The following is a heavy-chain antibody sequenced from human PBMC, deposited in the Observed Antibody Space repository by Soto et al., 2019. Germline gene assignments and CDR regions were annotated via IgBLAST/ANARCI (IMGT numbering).Heavy chain of an antibody. J-gene: IGHJ3*02. CDR2: ISAYSSPI. D-gene: IGHD2-2*02. CDR1: GCTFGSYS. CDR3: VRGGRGYTRDDVFDI. Sequence: EVQLVESGRGQVKPGGTLRLSCVDSGCTFGSYSMNWVRQAPGKGLEWVSSISAYSSPIFYADSVKGRFTISRDNAKNSLYLQMNSLRAGDTAVYYCVRGGRGYTRDDVFDIWGQGTMVTVSS. V-gene: IGHV3-21*06.